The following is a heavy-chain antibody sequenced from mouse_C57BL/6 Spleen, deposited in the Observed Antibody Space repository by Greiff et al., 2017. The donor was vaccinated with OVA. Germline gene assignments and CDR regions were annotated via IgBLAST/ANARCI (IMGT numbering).Heavy chain of an antibody. V-gene: IGHV1-54*01. CDR2: INPGSGGT. CDR1: GYAFTNYL. J-gene: IGHJ4*01. D-gene: IGHD2-4*01. Sequence: QVQLKQSGAELVRPGTSVKVSCKASGYAFTNYLIEWVKQRPGQGLEWIGVINPGSGGTNYNEKFKGKATLTADKSSSTAYMQLSSLTSEDSAVYFCARNYYDYDEGAMDYWGQGTSVTVSS. CDR3: ARNYYDYDEGAMDY.